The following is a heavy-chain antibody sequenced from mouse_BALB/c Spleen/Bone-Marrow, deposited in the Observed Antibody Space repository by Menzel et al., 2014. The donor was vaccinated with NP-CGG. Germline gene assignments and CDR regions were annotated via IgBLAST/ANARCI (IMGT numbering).Heavy chain of an antibody. D-gene: IGHD2-4*01. CDR1: GYPFTSYW. CDR3: ARARSTVITTWYFDV. J-gene: IGHJ1*01. Sequence: DLVTPGVSVKLSCKSSGYPFTSYWITWLKQRPGQGLALIGRFAPGTGNTYYNEMFKGKATLTGDTSSSTAYIQLSSLSSEDSAVYFCARARSTVITTWYFDVWGAGTTVTVSS. V-gene: IGHV1S41*01. CDR2: FAPGTGNT.